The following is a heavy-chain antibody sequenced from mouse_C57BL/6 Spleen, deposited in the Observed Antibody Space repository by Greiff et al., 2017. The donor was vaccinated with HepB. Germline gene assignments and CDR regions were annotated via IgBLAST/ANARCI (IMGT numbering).Heavy chain of an antibody. Sequence: DVQLQESGPGLVKPSQSLSLTCSVTGYSITSGYYWNWIRQFPGNKLEWMGYISYDGSNNYNPSLKNRISITRDTSKNQFFLKLNSVTTEDTATYYCAREMGRGYYAMDYWGQGTSVTVSS. V-gene: IGHV3-6*01. CDR1: GYSITSGYY. D-gene: IGHD4-1*01. CDR3: AREMGRGYYAMDY. CDR2: ISYDGSN. J-gene: IGHJ4*01.